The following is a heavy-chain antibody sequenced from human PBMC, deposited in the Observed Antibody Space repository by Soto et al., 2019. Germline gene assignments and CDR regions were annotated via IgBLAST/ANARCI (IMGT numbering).Heavy chain of an antibody. V-gene: IGHV4-61*08. CDR1: GGSVSSGVYY. J-gene: IGHJ4*02. CDR2: IYHSGST. CDR3: AREYGSYPYYFDY. D-gene: IGHD1-26*01. Sequence: SETLSLTCTVSGGSVSSGVYYWSWIRQPPGKGLEWIGYIYHSGSTNYNPSLKSRVTISVDTSKNQFSLKLSSVTAADTAVYYCAREYGSYPYYFDYWGQGTLVTVSS.